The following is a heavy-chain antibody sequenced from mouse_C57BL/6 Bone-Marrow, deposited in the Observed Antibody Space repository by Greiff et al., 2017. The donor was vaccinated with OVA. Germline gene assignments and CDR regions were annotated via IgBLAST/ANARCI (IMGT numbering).Heavy chain of an antibody. CDR3: ASHITAEEAY. CDR2: ICSGGSYS. D-gene: IGHD1-1*01. J-gene: IGHJ3*01. Sequence: VHLVESGGDFVKPGGSLKLSCAASGFPFSSYGMSWVRQTPDKRLEWVATICSGGSYSYYPDSVKGRFTIARDNAKNTLYLQMSSLKSEDTAMYYCASHITAEEAYWGQGTLVTVSA. CDR1: GFPFSSYG. V-gene: IGHV5-6*01.